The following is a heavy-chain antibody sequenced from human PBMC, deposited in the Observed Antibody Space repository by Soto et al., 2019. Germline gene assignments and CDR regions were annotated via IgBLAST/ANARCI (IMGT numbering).Heavy chain of an antibody. CDR3: ARVSRGYSGYETHYYYYYMDV. CDR2: INHSGST. Sequence: SETLSLTCAVYGGSFSGYYWIWIRQPPGKGLEWIGEINHSGSTNYNPSLKSRVTISVDTSKNQFSLKLSSVTAADTAVYYCARVSRGYSGYETHYYYYYMDVWGKGTTVTVSS. J-gene: IGHJ6*03. V-gene: IGHV4-34*01. CDR1: GGSFSGYY. D-gene: IGHD5-12*01.